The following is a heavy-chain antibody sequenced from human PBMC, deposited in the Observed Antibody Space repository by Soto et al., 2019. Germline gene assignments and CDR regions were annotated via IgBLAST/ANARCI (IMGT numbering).Heavy chain of an antibody. D-gene: IGHD6-19*01. V-gene: IGHV3-30*04. CDR2: ISYDGTNK. J-gene: IGHJ4*01. CDR1: GFMFSAYA. Sequence: PGGSLRLSCAASGFMFSAYAMLWVRQAPGKGLEWVAAISYDGTNKYYADSIKGRFTITIDNSANTLFLQVNSLRREDTAMYYCARDPSPYTSGWYGIDFWGHGTLVTVSS. CDR3: ARDPSPYTSGWYGIDF.